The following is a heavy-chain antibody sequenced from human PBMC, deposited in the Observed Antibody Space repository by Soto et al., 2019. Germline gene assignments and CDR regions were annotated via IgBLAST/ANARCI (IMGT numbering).Heavy chain of an antibody. D-gene: IGHD2-15*01. CDR3: ARGDREDIAVVVGVRPGEYGVDG. J-gene: IGHJ6*02. Sequence: QVQLVESGGDVVQPGRSLRLSCAASGFTFRNYAMHWVRQAPGKGLECVAVISYDGGNQFYRDYVKGRFTISRDNSKNPLYLQINSLRYEDTAVYYCARGDREDIAVVVGVRPGEYGVDGWGQGTTVTVS. V-gene: IGHV3-30-3*01. CDR2: ISYDGGNQ. CDR1: GFTFRNYA.